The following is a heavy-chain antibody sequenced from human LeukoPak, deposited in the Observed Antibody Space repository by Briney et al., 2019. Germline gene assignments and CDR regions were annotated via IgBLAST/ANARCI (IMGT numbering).Heavy chain of an antibody. J-gene: IGHJ5*02. CDR2: INPNSGGT. Sequence: VASVKVSCKASGYTFTGYYMHWVRQAPGQGLEWTGWINPNSGGTNYAHKFQGRVTMTRDTSISTSYMELSRLRSDDTAVYYCARESRYDILTGYSDRYNWFDPWGQGTLVTVSS. CDR1: GYTFTGYY. V-gene: IGHV1-2*02. D-gene: IGHD3-9*01. CDR3: ARESRYDILTGYSDRYNWFDP.